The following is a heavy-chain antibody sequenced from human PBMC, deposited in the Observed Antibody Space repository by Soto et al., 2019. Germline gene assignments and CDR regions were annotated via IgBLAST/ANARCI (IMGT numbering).Heavy chain of an antibody. CDR2: ISSTSSSI. D-gene: IGHD6-13*01. Sequence: PXGALRRYCAASGFTFRSYGMNWVRQAPGKGLEWVSSISSTSSSIYYADSVKGRFTISRDNAINSLYLQMNSMRAEDTAVYYCARVPYSSRWYDAWGQGTLVTVSS. J-gene: IGHJ5*02. CDR3: ARVPYSSRWYDA. CDR1: GFTFRSYG. V-gene: IGHV3-21*01.